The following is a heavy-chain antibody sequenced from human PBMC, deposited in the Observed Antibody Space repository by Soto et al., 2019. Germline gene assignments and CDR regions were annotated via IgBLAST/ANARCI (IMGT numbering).Heavy chain of an antibody. CDR2: IYPSDSDT. Sequence: PLASVKVTCKRSAYGFAVYWIAGVGQMPEKGLEWLAIIYPSDSDTRYSPSFQVQVTISADKSISTAYLQWSSLKDSETAMYYWAGEDGARTYYFNHW. D-gene: IGHD3-10*01. V-gene: IGHV5-51*01. J-gene: IGHJ4*01. CDR1: AYGFAVYW. CDR3: AGEDGARTYYFNH.